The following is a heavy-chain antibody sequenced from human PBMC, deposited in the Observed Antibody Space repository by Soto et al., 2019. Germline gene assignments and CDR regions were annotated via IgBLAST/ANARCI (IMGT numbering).Heavy chain of an antibody. V-gene: IGHV3-23*01. J-gene: IGHJ6*02. D-gene: IGHD4-17*01. CDR1: GFTFSSYA. Sequence: EVQLLESGGGLVQPGGSLRLSCAASGFTFSSYAMIWVRQAPGKGLEWVSGISGSGGSTYYADSVKGRFTISRDNSKNTLYLQMNSLRAEDTAVYYCARPTVPTDYYYYYGMDVWGQGTTVTVSS. CDR3: ARPTVPTDYYYYYGMDV. CDR2: ISGSGGST.